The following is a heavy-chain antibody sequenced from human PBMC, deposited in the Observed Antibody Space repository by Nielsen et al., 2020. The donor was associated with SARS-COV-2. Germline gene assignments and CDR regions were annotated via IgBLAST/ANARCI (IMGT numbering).Heavy chain of an antibody. V-gene: IGHV3-48*01. D-gene: IGHD6-19*01. J-gene: IGHJ6*02. CDR2: ISSSSSTI. Sequence: GESLKISCAASGFTFSSYSMNWVRQAPGKGLEWVSYISSSSSTIYYADSVKGRFTISRDNAKNSLYLQMNSLRAEDTAVYYCARDSSGWYALTTYYYYGMDVWGQGTMVTVSS. CDR1: GFTFSSYS. CDR3: ARDSSGWYALTTYYYYGMDV.